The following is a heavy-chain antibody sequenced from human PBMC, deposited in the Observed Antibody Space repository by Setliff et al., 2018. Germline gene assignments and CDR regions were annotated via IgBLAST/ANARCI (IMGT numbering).Heavy chain of an antibody. V-gene: IGHV3-20*04. J-gene: IGHJ4*02. D-gene: IGHD3-16*01. CDR1: GFTFDDYG. CDR2: INWNGGST. Sequence: GGSLRLSCAASGFTFDDYGMSWVRQAPGKGLEWVSGINWNGGSTGYADSVEGRFTISRDNGKNSLFLQMNSVRAEDTAVYYCARSINGYQQRYDFWGQGALVTVSS. CDR3: ARSINGYQQRYDF.